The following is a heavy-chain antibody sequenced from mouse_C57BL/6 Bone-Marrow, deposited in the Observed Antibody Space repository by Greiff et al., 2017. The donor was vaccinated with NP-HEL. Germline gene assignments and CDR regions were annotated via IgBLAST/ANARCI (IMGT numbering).Heavy chain of an antibody. CDR1: GYTFTDYY. CDR3: ARKGFYYYGSTYAMDY. D-gene: IGHD1-1*01. V-gene: IGHV1-26*01. J-gene: IGHJ4*01. CDR2: INPNNGGT. Sequence: EVKLQQSGPELVKPGASVKISCKASGYTFTDYYMNWVKQSHGKSLEWIGDINPNNGGTSYNQKFKGKATLTVDKSSSTAYMELRSLTSEDSAVYYCARKGFYYYGSTYAMDYWGQGTSVTVSS.